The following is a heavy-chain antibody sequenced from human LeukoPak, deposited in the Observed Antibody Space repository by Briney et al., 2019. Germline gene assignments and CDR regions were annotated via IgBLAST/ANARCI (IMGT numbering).Heavy chain of an antibody. V-gene: IGHV1-18*04. Sequence: ASVKVSCKASGYTFTRYGISWVRQAPGQGLEWMGWISAYNGNTNYAQKLQGRVTMTTDTSTSTAYMELRSLRSDDTAVYYCARDPYGEGEPDYWGQGTLVTVSS. J-gene: IGHJ4*02. CDR2: ISAYNGNT. CDR3: ARDPYGEGEPDY. D-gene: IGHD4-17*01. CDR1: GYTFTRYG.